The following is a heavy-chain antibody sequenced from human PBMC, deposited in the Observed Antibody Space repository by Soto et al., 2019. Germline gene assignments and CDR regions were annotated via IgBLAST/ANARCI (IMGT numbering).Heavy chain of an antibody. CDR1: GYTFTSYY. CDR2: INPSGGST. CDR3: ARGGITMVRLHDYYGMDV. D-gene: IGHD3-10*01. Sequence: GASVKVSCKASGYTFTSYYMHGVRQAPGQGLEWMGIINPSGGSTSYAQKFQGRVTMTRDTSTSTVYMELSSLRSEDTAVYYCARGGITMVRLHDYYGMDVWGQGTTVTVSS. V-gene: IGHV1-46*01. J-gene: IGHJ6*02.